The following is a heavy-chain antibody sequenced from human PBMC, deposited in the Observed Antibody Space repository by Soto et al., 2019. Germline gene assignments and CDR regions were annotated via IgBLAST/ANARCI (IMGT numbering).Heavy chain of an antibody. V-gene: IGHV3-23*01. D-gene: IGHD3-9*01. J-gene: IGHJ6*03. Sequence: GGSLRLSCAASGFTFSSYAMSWVRQAPGKGLEWVSAISGSGGSTYYADSVKGRFTISRDNSKNTLYLQMNSLRAEDTAVYYCAKDEILRYFDWLATPNLMDVWGKGTTVTVSS. CDR1: GFTFSSYA. CDR2: ISGSGGST. CDR3: AKDEILRYFDWLATPNLMDV.